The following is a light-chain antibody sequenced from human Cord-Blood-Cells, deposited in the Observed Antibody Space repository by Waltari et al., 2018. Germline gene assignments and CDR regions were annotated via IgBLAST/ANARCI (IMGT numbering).Light chain of an antibody. CDR3: QQSYSTPLT. CDR2: AAS. V-gene: IGKV1-39*01. J-gene: IGKJ4*01. Sequence: DIQMPQSPSSLSASVGDRVTITCRARQSLSRYLNWYQQKPGNAPKLLIYAASSLQSGVPSRFSGSGSGTDFTLTISSLQPEDFATYYCQQSYSTPLTFGGGTKVEIK. CDR1: QSLSRY.